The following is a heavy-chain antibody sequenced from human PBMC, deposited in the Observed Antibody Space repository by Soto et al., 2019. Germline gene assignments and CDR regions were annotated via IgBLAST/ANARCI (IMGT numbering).Heavy chain of an antibody. D-gene: IGHD3-10*01. CDR1: GFTFSSYD. V-gene: IGHV3-23*01. J-gene: IGHJ4*02. CDR2: IIGGAGST. Sequence: EVQLLESGGGLVQPGGSLRLPCAASGFTFSSYDMGWVRQAPGKGLEWVSSIIGGAGSTYYADSVKGRFTISRDNSKNTLYLQMNSLRGEDTAVYHCAKRKSGSAVFDFWGQGTLVSVSS. CDR3: AKRKSGSAVFDF.